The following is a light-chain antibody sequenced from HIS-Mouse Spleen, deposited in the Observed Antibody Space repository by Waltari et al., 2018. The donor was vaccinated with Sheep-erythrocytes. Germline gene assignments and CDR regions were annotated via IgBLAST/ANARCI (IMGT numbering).Light chain of an antibody. CDR2: DVS. V-gene: IGLV2-11*01. CDR3: CSYAGSYTWV. J-gene: IGLJ3*02. CDR1: RRDVGCYTY. Sequence: QSALTQPRSVSGSPGQSVTIPCPGTRRDVGCYTYVPWYQHHPGKAPKLMIYDVSKRPSGVPDRFSGSKSGNTASLTISGLQAEDEADYYCCSYAGSYTWVFGGGTKLTVL.